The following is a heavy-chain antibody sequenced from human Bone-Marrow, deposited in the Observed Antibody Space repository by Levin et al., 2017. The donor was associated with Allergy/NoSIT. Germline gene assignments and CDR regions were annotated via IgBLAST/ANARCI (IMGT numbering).Heavy chain of an antibody. V-gene: IGHV4-30-4*08. J-gene: IGHJ4*02. CDR1: GVSISSTNYY. D-gene: IGHD3-22*01. Sequence: SETLSLTCTVSGVSISSTNYYWSWIRQSPEKGLEWLGNIHYSGSTYDNPSFKSRVTISVDTATNHFSLQLRSVTAADTAGYYCAGGRFDSSGFYVLDYWGQGTLVTVSS. CDR2: IHYSGST. CDR3: AGGRFDSSGFYVLDY.